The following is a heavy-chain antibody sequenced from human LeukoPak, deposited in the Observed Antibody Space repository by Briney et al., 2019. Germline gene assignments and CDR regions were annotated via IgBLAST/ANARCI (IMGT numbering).Heavy chain of an antibody. D-gene: IGHD6-13*01. V-gene: IGHV3-30*18. CDR2: ISYDGSNK. CDR1: GFTFSSYG. CDR3: AKDKGLEHPLGPYSSSWYRGRPFDY. Sequence: GGSLRLSCAASGFTFSSYGVHCVRQAPGKGLEWVAVISYDGSNKYYADSVKGRFTLSRDNSKNTLYLQMNSLRAEDTAVYYCAKDKGLEHPLGPYSSSWYRGRPFDYWGQGTLVTVSS. J-gene: IGHJ4*02.